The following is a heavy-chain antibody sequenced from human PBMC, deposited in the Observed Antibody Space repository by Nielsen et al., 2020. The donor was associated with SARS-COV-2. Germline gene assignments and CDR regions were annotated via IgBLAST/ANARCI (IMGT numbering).Heavy chain of an antibody. V-gene: IGHV4-59*01. J-gene: IGHJ4*02. CDR2: IYYSGST. CDR3: AKHGRDSSGYYSVY. Sequence: SKTLSLTCAVYGGSFSSYYWSWIRQPPGKGLEWIGYIYYSGSTNYNPSLKSRVTISVDTSKNQFSLKLSSVTAADTAVYYCAKHGRDSSGYYSVYWGQGTLVTVSS. CDR1: GGSFSSYY. D-gene: IGHD3-22*01.